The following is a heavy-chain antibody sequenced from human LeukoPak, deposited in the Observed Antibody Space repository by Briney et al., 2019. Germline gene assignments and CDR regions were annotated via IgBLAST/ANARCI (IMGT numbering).Heavy chain of an antibody. CDR1: GFTFSSYE. CDR2: ISSSGTTI. D-gene: IGHD3-10*01. CDR3: AKNLWGGSGSSHYYYYYGMDV. J-gene: IGHJ6*02. Sequence: PGGSLRLSCAVSGFTFSSYEMNWVRQAPGKGLEWVSYISSSGTTIYYADSVKGRFTISRDNAKNSLYLQMNSLRAEDTAVYYCAKNLWGGSGSSHYYYYYGMDVWGQGTTVTVSS. V-gene: IGHV3-48*03.